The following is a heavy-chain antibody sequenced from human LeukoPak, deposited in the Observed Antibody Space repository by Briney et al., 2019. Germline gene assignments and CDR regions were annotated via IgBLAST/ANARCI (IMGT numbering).Heavy chain of an antibody. Sequence: SETLSLTSAVYGGSFSGYYWSWIRQHPGKGLEWIGEINHSGSTNYNPSLKSRVTISVDTSKNQFSLKLSSVTAADTAVYYCARDMRYFDYWGQGTLVTVSS. CDR3: ARDMRYFDY. V-gene: IGHV4-34*01. J-gene: IGHJ4*02. D-gene: IGHD3-16*01. CDR2: INHSGST. CDR1: GGSFSGYY.